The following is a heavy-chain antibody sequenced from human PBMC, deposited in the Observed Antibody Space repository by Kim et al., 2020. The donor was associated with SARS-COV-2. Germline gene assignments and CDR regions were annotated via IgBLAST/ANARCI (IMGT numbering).Heavy chain of an antibody. D-gene: IGHD6-13*01. J-gene: IGHJ4*02. V-gene: IGHV1-2*02. CDR2: INPNSGGT. CDR3: ARSGPFGYSSSWYYFDY. CDR1: GYTFTGYY. Sequence: ASVKVSCKASGYTFTGYYMHWVRRAPGQGLEWMGWINPNSGGTNYAQKFQGRVTMTRDTSISTAYMELSRLRSDDTAVYYCARSGPFGYSSSWYYFDYWGQGTLVTVSS.